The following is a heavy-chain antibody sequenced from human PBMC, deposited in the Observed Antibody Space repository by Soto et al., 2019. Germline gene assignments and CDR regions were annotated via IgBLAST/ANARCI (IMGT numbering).Heavy chain of an antibody. Sequence: SETLSVTCTVSGGSISSGGYYWSWIRQHPGKGLEWIGYIYYSGSTYYNPSLKSRVTISVDTSKNQFSLKLSSVTAADTAVYYCARDSGMATRPFDYWGQGTLVTVSS. CDR1: GGSISSGGYY. V-gene: IGHV4-31*03. CDR2: IYYSGST. D-gene: IGHD5-12*01. J-gene: IGHJ4*02. CDR3: ARDSGMATRPFDY.